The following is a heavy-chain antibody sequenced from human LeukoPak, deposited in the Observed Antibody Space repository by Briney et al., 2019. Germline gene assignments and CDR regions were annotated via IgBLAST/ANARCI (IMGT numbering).Heavy chain of an antibody. Sequence: GGSLRLSCAASGFTFSSYAMHWVRQAPGKGLEYVSAISSNGGSTYYANSVKGRFTISRDNSKNTLYLQMGSLRAEDMAVYYCARIGRGRGSDAFDIWGQGTMVTVSS. D-gene: IGHD3-16*01. V-gene: IGHV3-64*01. CDR3: ARIGRGRGSDAFDI. J-gene: IGHJ3*02. CDR1: GFTFSSYA. CDR2: ISSNGGST.